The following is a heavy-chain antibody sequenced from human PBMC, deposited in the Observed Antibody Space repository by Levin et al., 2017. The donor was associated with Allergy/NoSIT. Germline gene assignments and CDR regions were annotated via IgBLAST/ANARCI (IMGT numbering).Heavy chain of an antibody. CDR1: GYTFTTYD. D-gene: IGHD1-20*01. Sequence: GESLKISCKASGYTFTTYDINWVRQATGQGPEWMGFMNPDTGHTGYAQKLQGRVTMTRYTSISTAYMELSSLISEDTAVYYCTRAPMYSWRYFDYWGQGALVTVSS. V-gene: IGHV1-8*01. J-gene: IGHJ4*02. CDR2: MNPDTGHT. CDR3: TRAPMYSWRYFDY.